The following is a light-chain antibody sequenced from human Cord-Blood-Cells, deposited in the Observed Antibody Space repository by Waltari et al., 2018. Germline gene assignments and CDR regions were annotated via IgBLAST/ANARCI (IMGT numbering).Light chain of an antibody. J-gene: IGKJ5*01. CDR1: QSVSSY. V-gene: IGKV3-11*01. CDR3: QQRSNWPPIT. CDR2: DAS. Sequence: DIVLTQSPATLSLSPGERATLSCRASQSVSSYLAWYQQKPGQAPRLLIYDASNRATGLPARFSGSVSGTDFTLTISSLEPEDFAVYYCQQRSNWPPITFGQGTRLEIK.